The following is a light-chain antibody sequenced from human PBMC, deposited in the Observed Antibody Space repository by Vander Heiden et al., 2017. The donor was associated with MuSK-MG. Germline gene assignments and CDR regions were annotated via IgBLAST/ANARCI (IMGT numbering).Light chain of an antibody. Sequence: DIQMTQSPSSLSASVGDRVTITCRASQVISIYLSWFQPKPGEAPKSLSYAASSLQSGVPSRCCGGGAGTEYSTPISSLEAEDFATDNCQQYYSNPLTFGGGTKVDI. CDR2: AAS. V-gene: IGKV1-16*01. CDR3: QQYYSNPLT. J-gene: IGKJ4*01. CDR1: QVISIY.